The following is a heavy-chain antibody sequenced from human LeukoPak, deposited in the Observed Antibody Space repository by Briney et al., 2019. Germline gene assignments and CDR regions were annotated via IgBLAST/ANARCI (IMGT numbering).Heavy chain of an antibody. J-gene: IGHJ5*02. D-gene: IGHD2-2*01. V-gene: IGHV4-39*01. CDR2: IYYSGST. Sequence: PSETLSLTCTVSGGSISSSSYYWGWIRQPPGKGLEWIGSIYYSGSTYYNPSLKSRVTISVDTFKNQFSLKLSSVTAADTAVYYCARHPVEGYCSSTSCHNTFDPWGQGTLVTVSS. CDR3: ARHPVEGYCSSTSCHNTFDP. CDR1: GGSISSSSYY.